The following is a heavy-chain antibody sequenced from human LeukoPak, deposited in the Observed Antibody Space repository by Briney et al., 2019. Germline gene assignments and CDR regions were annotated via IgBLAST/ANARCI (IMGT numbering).Heavy chain of an antibody. D-gene: IGHD1-1*01. CDR2: IYYSGST. J-gene: IGHJ5*02. Sequence: SETLSLTCAVYGGSFSGYYWSWIRQSPVKGLEWIGFIYYSGSTNYNPSLKSRVTISVDTSKNQFSLKLSSVTAADTAVYYCARARRWNAAVEGWWFDPWGQGTLVTVSS. CDR3: ARARRWNAAVEGWWFDP. CDR1: GGSFSGYY. V-gene: IGHV4-59*01.